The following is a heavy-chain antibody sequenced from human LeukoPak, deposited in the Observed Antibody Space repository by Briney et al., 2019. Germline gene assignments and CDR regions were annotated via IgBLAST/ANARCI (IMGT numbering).Heavy chain of an antibody. D-gene: IGHD1-26*01. J-gene: IGHJ3*02. Sequence: PGGSLRFSCAASGFIFDNYGMSWVRQAPGKGLEWGSGFNWNGGSTGYADSVRGRFTISRDNAKNSLHLQMNSLRAEDTALYYCASGRPASSYSVSHTDASDIWGQGTMVTVSS. CDR2: FNWNGGST. CDR3: ASGRPASSYSVSHTDASDI. V-gene: IGHV3-20*04. CDR1: GFIFDNYG.